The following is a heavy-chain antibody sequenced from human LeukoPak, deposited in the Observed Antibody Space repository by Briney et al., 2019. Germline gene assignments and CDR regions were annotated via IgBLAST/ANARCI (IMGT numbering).Heavy chain of an antibody. D-gene: IGHD6-13*01. Sequence: ASVKVSCKASGYTFTSYYMHWVRQAPGQGLEWMGIINPSGGSTSYAQKFQGRVTMTRNTSISTAYMELSRLRSEDTAVYYCARWAAAGNYGMDVWGQGTTVTVSS. CDR2: INPSGGST. CDR1: GYTFTSYY. V-gene: IGHV1-46*01. CDR3: ARWAAAGNYGMDV. J-gene: IGHJ6*02.